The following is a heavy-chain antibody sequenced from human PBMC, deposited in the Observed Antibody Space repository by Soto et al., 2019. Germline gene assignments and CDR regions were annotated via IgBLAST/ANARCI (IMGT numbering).Heavy chain of an antibody. CDR3: ARHNYGDAFDI. D-gene: IGHD3-16*01. CDR2: SRSTGGIT. V-gene: IGHV3-48*01. Sequence: EGQLVESGGGLVQPGGSLTISCATSGFDCSMYSLNWVRQAPGKGLEWIGYSRSTGGITSYAASVEGRFTISRNRGKRSVFLHMNNLRVEDTAIDYCARHNYGDAFDIWGQGAIVTVSS. J-gene: IGHJ3*02. CDR1: GFDCSMYS.